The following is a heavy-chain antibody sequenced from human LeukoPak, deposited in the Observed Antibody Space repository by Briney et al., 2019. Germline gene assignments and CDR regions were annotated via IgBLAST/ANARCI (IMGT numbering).Heavy chain of an antibody. CDR1: GGSISSSSYY. Sequence: SETLSLTCTVSGGSISSSSYYWGWIRQPPGKGLEWIGSIYYSGSTYYNPSLKSRVTISVDTSKNQFSLKLSSVTAADTAVYYCARVRYSSGRYFDYWGQGTLVTVSS. CDR2: IYYSGST. CDR3: ARVRYSSGRYFDY. D-gene: IGHD6-19*01. V-gene: IGHV4-39*07. J-gene: IGHJ4*02.